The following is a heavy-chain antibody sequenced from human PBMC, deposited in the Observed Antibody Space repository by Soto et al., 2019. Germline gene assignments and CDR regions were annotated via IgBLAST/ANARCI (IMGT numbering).Heavy chain of an antibody. CDR1: GGSISSYY. CDR3: AGFQRITIFGVVIDAFDI. J-gene: IGHJ3*02. D-gene: IGHD3-3*01. CDR2: IYTSGST. V-gene: IGHV4-4*07. Sequence: QVQLQESGPGLVKPSETLSLTCTVSGGSISSYYWSWIRQPAGKGLEWIGRIYTSGSTNYNPSLKSRVTMSVDTSKNQFSLKLSSVTAADTAVYYCAGFQRITIFGVVIDAFDIWGQGTMVTVSS.